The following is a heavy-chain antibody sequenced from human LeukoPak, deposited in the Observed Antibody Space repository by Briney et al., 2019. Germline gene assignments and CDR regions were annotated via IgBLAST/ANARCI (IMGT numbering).Heavy chain of an antibody. D-gene: IGHD2-15*01. J-gene: IGHJ4*02. CDR1: GFTFSSYA. V-gene: IGHV3-23*01. CDR3: ARYCSGGSCSSTDY. CDR2: ISGSGGST. Sequence: QTGGSLRLSCAASGFTFSSYAMNWVRQAPGKGLEWVSTISGSGGSTSYADSVKGRFTISRDNAKNSLYLQMNSLRAEDTAVYYCARYCSGGSCSSTDYWGQGTLVTVSS.